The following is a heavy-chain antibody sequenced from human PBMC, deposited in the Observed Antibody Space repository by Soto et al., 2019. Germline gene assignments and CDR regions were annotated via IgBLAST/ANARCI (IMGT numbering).Heavy chain of an antibody. CDR1: GFSLSTSGAG. J-gene: IGHJ4*02. CDR3: AHRYGGNYYRWYFDS. D-gene: IGHD1-26*01. V-gene: IGHV2-5*01. Sequence: QITLKESGPTLVKPTQTLTVTCTFSGFSLSTSGAGVGWIRQSPGKAPEWLALIFGKNEKTYNPGLKGRLTITKYTSKNQVVLTMTDLDPVDTSTYFWAHRYGGNYYRWYFDSWGQGTLVTVSS. CDR2: IFGKNEK.